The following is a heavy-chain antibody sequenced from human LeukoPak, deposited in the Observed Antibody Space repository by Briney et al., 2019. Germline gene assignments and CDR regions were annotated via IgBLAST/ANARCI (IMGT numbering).Heavy chain of an antibody. J-gene: IGHJ4*02. Sequence: GGSLRPSCAASGFTFSSYAMSWVRQAPGKGLEWVSAISGSGGSTYYADSVKGRFTISRDNSKNTLYLQMNSLRAEDTAVYYCAKARDSSGYYGYDYWGQGTLVTVSS. CDR1: GFTFSSYA. D-gene: IGHD3-22*01. V-gene: IGHV3-23*01. CDR3: AKARDSSGYYGYDY. CDR2: ISGSGGST.